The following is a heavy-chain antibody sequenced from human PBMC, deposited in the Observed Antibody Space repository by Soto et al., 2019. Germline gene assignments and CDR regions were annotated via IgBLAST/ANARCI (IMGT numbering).Heavy chain of an antibody. CDR2: INHSGST. D-gene: IGHD6-19*01. V-gene: IGHV4-34*01. CDR1: GGSFSGYY. J-gene: IGHJ6*02. CDR3: ARANSSGWYGGYYYYYYGMDV. Sequence: LSLTCAVYGGSFSGYYWSWIRQPPGKGLEWIGEINHSGSTNYNPSLKSRVTISVDTSKNQFSLKLSSVTAADTAVYYCARANSSGWYGGYYYYYYGMDVWGQGTTVTVSS.